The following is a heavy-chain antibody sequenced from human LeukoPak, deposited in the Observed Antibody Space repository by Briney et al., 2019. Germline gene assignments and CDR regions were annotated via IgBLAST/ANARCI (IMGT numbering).Heavy chain of an antibody. D-gene: IGHD3-22*01. CDR3: ARELRHEKGPYYDSSGYYRHDAFDI. V-gene: IGHV1-8*01. Sequence: GASVKVSCKASGYTFTNYDFNWMRQATGQGLERMGWMNPNSGSTGYAQKFQGRVTMTRDTSTSTVYMELSSLRSEDTAVYYCARELRHEKGPYYDSSGYYRHDAFDIWGQGTMVTVSS. J-gene: IGHJ3*02. CDR2: MNPNSGST. CDR1: GYTFTNYD.